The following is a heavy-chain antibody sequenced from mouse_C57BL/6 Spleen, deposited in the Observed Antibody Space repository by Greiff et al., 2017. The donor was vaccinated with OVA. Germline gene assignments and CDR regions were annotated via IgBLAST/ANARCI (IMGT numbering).Heavy chain of an antibody. CDR1: GYTFTSYW. Sequence: QVQLQQPGAELVKPGASVKLSCKASGYTFTSYWMHWVKQRPGQGLEWIGMIHPNSGSTNYNEKFKSKATLTVDKSSSTAYMQLSSLTSEDSAVYYCARRISGYVWFADWGQGTLVTVSA. V-gene: IGHV1-64*01. CDR2: IHPNSGST. D-gene: IGHD3-2*02. CDR3: ARRISGYVWFAD. J-gene: IGHJ3*01.